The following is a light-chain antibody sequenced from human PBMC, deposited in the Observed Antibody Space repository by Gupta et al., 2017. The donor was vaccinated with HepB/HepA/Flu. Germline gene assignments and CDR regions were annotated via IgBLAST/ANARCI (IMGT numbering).Light chain of an antibody. CDR3: QQYYATLPT. CDR1: QNVLYSSNNKNY. CDR2: GAS. Sequence: DMVMTHSPESLAFSLGERPPITCKPIQNVLYSSNNKNYLAWYQQKPGQAPKLLIYGASTRESGVPDRFSGSGSGTDFTLTISSLQAGDVAVYYCQQYYATLPTFGQGTKVEIK. J-gene: IGKJ1*01. V-gene: IGKV4-1*01.